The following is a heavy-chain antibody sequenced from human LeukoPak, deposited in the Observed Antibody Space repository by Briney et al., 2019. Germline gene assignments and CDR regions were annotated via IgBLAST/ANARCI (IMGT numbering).Heavy chain of an antibody. J-gene: IGHJ3*02. CDR1: GGSINRDY. CDR3: ASAYYDYVSGSYRYGFEAFDI. V-gene: IGHV4-4*07. Sequence: MASETLTLTCSVSGGSINRDYLNWIRQPAGKGLEWIGRIYGSGSTNYNPSLKSRVTISLDKSKNQFSLKLTSVTAADTAVYYCASAYYDYVSGSYRYGFEAFDIWGRGSLVTVSS. CDR2: IYGSGST. D-gene: IGHD3-16*02.